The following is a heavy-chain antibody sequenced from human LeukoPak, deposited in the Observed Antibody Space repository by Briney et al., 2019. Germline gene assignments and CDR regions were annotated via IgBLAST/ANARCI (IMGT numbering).Heavy chain of an antibody. D-gene: IGHD3-22*01. V-gene: IGHV4-39*01. Sequence: KPSETLSLTCTVSGGSISSSSYYWGWIRQPPGQGLEWIGSIYYSGSTYYNPSLKSRVTISVDTSKNQFSLKLSSVTAADTAVYYCARQTKPDYYESSGYYSPKNYYYYYYMDVWGKGTTVTVSS. J-gene: IGHJ6*03. CDR1: GGSISSSSYY. CDR2: IYYSGST. CDR3: ARQTKPDYYESSGYYSPKNYYYYYYMDV.